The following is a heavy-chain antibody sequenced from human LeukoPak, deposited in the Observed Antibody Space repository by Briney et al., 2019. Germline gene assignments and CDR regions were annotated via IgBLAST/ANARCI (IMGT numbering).Heavy chain of an antibody. D-gene: IGHD1-26*01. J-gene: IGHJ3*02. CDR2: ISWNSGSI. V-gene: IGHV3-9*01. CDR1: GFTFDDYA. CDR3: LTIVETTIDAFDI. Sequence: GRSLRLTCAASGFTFDDYAMHWVRQAPGKGLEWVSGISWNSGSIGYADSVKGRFTISRDNAKNSLYLQMNSLRAEDTAVYYCLTIVETTIDAFDIWGQGTMVTVSS.